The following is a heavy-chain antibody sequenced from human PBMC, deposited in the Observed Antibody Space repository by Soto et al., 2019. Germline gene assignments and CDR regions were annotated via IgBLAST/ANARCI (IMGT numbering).Heavy chain of an antibody. CDR2: INAGNGNT. CDR3: ARDPSYYGMDV. J-gene: IGHJ6*02. Sequence: QVQLVQSGAEEKKPGASVKVSCKASGYTFTSYAMHWVRQATGQRLEWMGWINAGNGNTKYSQKFQGRVTITRDTSASTAYMDLSSLRSEDTAVYYCARDPSYYGMDVWGQGTTVPVSS. CDR1: GYTFTSYA. V-gene: IGHV1-3*05.